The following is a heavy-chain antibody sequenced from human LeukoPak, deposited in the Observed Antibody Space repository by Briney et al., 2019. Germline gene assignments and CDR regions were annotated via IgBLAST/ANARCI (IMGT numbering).Heavy chain of an antibody. CDR3: ARDIAVDYFDY. Sequence: ASVKVSCKASGYTFTYRYLHWVRQAPGQGLEWMGIINPSGGSTSYAQKFQGRVTMTRDTSTSTVYMELSSLRSEDTAVYYCARDIAVDYFDYWGQGTLVTVSS. J-gene: IGHJ4*02. CDR1: GYTFTYRY. D-gene: IGHD2-15*01. CDR2: INPSGGST. V-gene: IGHV1-46*01.